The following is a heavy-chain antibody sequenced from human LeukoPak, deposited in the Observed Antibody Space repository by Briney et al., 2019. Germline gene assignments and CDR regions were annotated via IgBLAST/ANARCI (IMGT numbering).Heavy chain of an antibody. D-gene: IGHD3-16*01. CDR2: IYYSGST. CDR3: ARGGSLVYWFDP. J-gene: IGHJ5*02. CDR1: GGSISSGGYY. V-gene: IGHV4-31*03. Sequence: PSETLSLTCTVSGGSISSGGYYWSWIRQHPGKGLEWTGYIYYSGSTYYNPSLKSRVTISVDTSKNQFSLKLSSVTAADTAVYYCARGGSLVYWFDPWGQGTLVTVSS.